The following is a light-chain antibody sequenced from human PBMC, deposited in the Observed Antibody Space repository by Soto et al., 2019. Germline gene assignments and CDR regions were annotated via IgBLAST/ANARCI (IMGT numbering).Light chain of an antibody. CDR2: GAS. Sequence: ERVMTQSPATLSVSLGERATLSCRANENINSNLAWYQQKPGQIPRLLIYGASTRATGVPARFSGSGSGTEFTLTISSLQSEAVAVYYCHQYNNWPGTFGQGTKVEIK. CDR1: ENINSN. CDR3: HQYNNWPGT. J-gene: IGKJ1*01. V-gene: IGKV3-15*01.